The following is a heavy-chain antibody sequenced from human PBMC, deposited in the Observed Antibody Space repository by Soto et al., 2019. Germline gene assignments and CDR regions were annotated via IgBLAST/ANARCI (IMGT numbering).Heavy chain of an antibody. J-gene: IGHJ4*02. CDR1: GYSFAGYW. V-gene: IGHV5-10-1*01. CDR2: IDPSDSQT. Sequence: GESLKISCKGSGYSFAGYWITWVRQKPGKGLEWMGRIDPSDSQTYYSPSYRGHVTISVTKSITTVFLQWSSLRASDTAMYYCARQIYDSDTGPNFQYYFDSWGQGTPVTVSS. CDR3: ARQIYDSDTGPNFQYYFDS. D-gene: IGHD3-22*01.